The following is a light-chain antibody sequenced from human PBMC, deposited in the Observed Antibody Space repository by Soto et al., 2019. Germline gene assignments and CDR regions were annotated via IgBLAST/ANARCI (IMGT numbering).Light chain of an antibody. CDR3: QTWGTGFRV. J-gene: IGLJ3*02. V-gene: IGLV4-69*01. Sequence: QLLLTQSPSASASLGASVKLTCTLSSGHSTYAIAWHQQQPEKGPRFLMNLDSAGRHSKGDEIPDRFSGSSSGAERYLTISSLQSEDEADYYCQTWGTGFRVFGGGTKLTVL. CDR2: LDSAGRH. CDR1: SGHSTYA.